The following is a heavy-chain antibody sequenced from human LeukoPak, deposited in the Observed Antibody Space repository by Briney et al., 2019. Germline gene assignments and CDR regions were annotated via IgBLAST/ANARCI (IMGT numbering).Heavy chain of an antibody. Sequence: SETLSLTCAVSGGSIGSGGYSWSWIRQPPGKGLEWIGYIYHSGSTYYNPSLKSRVTISVDRSKNQFSLKLSSVTAADTAVYYCASRDLRDDRRGYYFDYWGQGTLVTVSS. J-gene: IGHJ4*02. V-gene: IGHV4-30-2*01. CDR3: ASRDLRDDRRGYYFDY. CDR1: GGSIGSGGYS. CDR2: IYHSGST. D-gene: IGHD5-24*01.